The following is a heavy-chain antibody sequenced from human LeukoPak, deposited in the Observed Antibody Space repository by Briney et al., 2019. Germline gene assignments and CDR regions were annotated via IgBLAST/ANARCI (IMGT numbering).Heavy chain of an antibody. CDR3: LVWKHVFDR. CDR1: GFTFSSYG. V-gene: IGHV3-30*03. CDR2: MSYDGSKE. Sequence: EPGRSLRLSCAASGFTFSSYGMHWVRQAPGKGLEWVAVMSYDGSKEYYADSVKGRFTISRDNSKNTLYLQMNSLRVEDTAVYYCLVWKHVFDRWGQGTLITVSS. D-gene: IGHD5/OR15-5a*01. J-gene: IGHJ5*02.